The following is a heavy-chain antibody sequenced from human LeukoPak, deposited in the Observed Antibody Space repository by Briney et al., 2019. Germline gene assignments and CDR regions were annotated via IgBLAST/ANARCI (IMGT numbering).Heavy chain of an antibody. J-gene: IGHJ3*02. CDR1: GGSSSGYY. CDR3: ARVPQYLMVRGKRNDAFDI. Sequence: KPSETLSLTCAVYGGSSSGYYWSWIRQPPGKGLEWIGEINHSGSTNYNPSLKSRVTISVDTSKNQFSLKLSSVTAADTAVYCCARVPQYLMVRGKRNDAFDIWGQGTMVTVSS. D-gene: IGHD3-10*01. V-gene: IGHV4-34*01. CDR2: INHSGST.